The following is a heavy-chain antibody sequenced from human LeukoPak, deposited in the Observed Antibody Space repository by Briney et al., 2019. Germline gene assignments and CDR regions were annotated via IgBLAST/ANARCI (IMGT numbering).Heavy chain of an antibody. J-gene: IGHJ4*02. CDR1: GGSIRDYY. Sequence: SETLSLTCTVSGGSIRDYYWSWIRQPPGKGLEWIGYIYNTGTTNYNPSLKSRVTTSVDTSKSQFSLTLSSVTAADTAVYYCARNGEAVAGTSFFDYWGQGTLVTVSS. CDR2: IYNTGTT. V-gene: IGHV4-59*01. CDR3: ARNGEAVAGTSFFDY. D-gene: IGHD6-19*01.